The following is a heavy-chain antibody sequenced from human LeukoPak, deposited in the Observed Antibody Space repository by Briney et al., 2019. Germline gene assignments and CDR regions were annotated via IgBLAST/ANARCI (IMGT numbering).Heavy chain of an antibody. J-gene: IGHJ4*02. V-gene: IGHV5-51*01. D-gene: IGHD6-19*01. Sequence: GESLKISCKGSGYSVTSYWIGWERQMPGKGLEWMGIIYPGDSDTRYSPSFQGQVTISADKSISTAYLQWSSLKASDTAMYYCARSSAVAGTVTWFDYWGQGTLVTVSS. CDR3: ARSSAVAGTVTWFDY. CDR2: IYPGDSDT. CDR1: GYSVTSYW.